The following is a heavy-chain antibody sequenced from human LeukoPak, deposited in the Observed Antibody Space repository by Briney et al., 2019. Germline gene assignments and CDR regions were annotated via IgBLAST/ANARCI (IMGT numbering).Heavy chain of an antibody. Sequence: VSSVPDTFKGSGYTLTGYYMHWVRQPPGQGLAWMGWLNPNSGGRNYSEKFQGRVTMTRDTSSSTAYMELSRLRSDYTAVYYCARERTLTSCYYYWGQGTLVTVSS. V-gene: IGHV1-2*02. D-gene: IGHD2-15*01. CDR1: GYTLTGYY. J-gene: IGHJ4*02. CDR2: LNPNSGGR. CDR3: ARERTLTSCYYY.